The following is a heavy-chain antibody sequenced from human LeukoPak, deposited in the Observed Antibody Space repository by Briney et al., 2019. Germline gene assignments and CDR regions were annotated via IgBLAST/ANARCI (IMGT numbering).Heavy chain of an antibody. V-gene: IGHV4-39*01. CDR1: GGSISNYY. CDR3: ARSAPRYCSSTSCYGGLLEFDP. CDR2: IHYRGNT. J-gene: IGHJ5*02. Sequence: SETLSLTCTVSGGSISNYYWGWIRQPPGKGLEWIGSIHYRGNTYYNPSLKSRVTISVDTSKNQFSLKLSSVTAADTAVYYCARSAPRYCSSTSCYGGLLEFDPWGQGTLVTVSS. D-gene: IGHD2-2*01.